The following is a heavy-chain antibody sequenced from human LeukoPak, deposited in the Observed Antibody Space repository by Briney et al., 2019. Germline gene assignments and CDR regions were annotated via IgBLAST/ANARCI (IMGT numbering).Heavy chain of an antibody. J-gene: IGHJ3*02. CDR1: GGSFSGYY. V-gene: IGHV4-34*01. Sequence: PSETLSLTCAVYGGSFSGYYWSWIRQPPGKGLEWIGEINHSGSTNYNPSLKSRVTISVDTSKSQFSLKLSSVTAADTAVYYCARGRRGGGWYWNAFDIWGQGTMVTVSS. CDR2: INHSGST. CDR3: ARGRRGGGWYWNAFDI. D-gene: IGHD2-15*01.